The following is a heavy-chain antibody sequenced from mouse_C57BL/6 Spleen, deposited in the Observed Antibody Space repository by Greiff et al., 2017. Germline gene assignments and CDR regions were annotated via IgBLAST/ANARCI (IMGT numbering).Heavy chain of an antibody. J-gene: IGHJ4*01. CDR3: ARSDSNYDAMDY. D-gene: IGHD2-5*01. Sequence: EVKVVESGGGLVQPGGSLSLSCAASGFTFTDYYMSWVRQPPGKALEWLGFIRNKANGYTTEYSASVKGRFTISRDNSQSILYLQMNALRAEDSATYYCARSDSNYDAMDYWGQGTSVTVSS. V-gene: IGHV7-3*01. CDR2: IRNKANGYTT. CDR1: GFTFTDYY.